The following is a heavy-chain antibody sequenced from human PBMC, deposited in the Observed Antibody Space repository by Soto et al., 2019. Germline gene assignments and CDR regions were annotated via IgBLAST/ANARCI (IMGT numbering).Heavy chain of an antibody. CDR2: IWNDGNNR. V-gene: IGHV3-33*01. CDR1: GFTFSSFG. Sequence: ESGGGVVQPGRSLRLSCAASGFTFSSFGVHWVRQAPGKGLEWVAVIWNDGNNRRYGDSVRGRFTVSSDNSKNTVYLQMDSLRVEDTAMYYCARDRELGRTSPYFDFWGQGTLATVSS. J-gene: IGHJ4*02. CDR3: ARDRELGRTSPYFDF. D-gene: IGHD3-10*01.